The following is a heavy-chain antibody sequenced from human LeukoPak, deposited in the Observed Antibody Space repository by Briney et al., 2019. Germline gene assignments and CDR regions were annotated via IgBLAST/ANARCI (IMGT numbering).Heavy chain of an antibody. V-gene: IGHV3-30*02. CDR2: IQYDGSNK. J-gene: IGHJ4*02. CDR1: GFTFSSFG. CDR3: AKTVAVAGDFRFDY. D-gene: IGHD6-19*01. Sequence: GGFLRLSCAASGFTFSSFGIHWVRQAPGKGLEGVAFIQYDGSNKYYADSVKGRFTISRDNSKNTLYLQMNSLRAEDTAVYYCAKTVAVAGDFRFDYWGQGTLVTVSS.